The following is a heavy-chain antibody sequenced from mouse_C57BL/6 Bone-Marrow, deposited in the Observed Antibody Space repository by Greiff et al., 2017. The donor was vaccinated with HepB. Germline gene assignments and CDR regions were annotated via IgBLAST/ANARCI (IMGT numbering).Heavy chain of an antibody. CDR3: ARWGYDDYFDY. CDR1: GYTFTSYW. V-gene: IGHV1-64*01. CDR2: IHPNSGST. J-gene: IGHJ2*01. D-gene: IGHD2-2*01. Sequence: VQLQQPGAELVKPGASVKLSCKASGYTFTSYWMHWVKQRPGQGLKWIGMIHPNSGSTNYNEKFKSKATLTVDKSSSTAYMQLSSLTSEDSAVYYCARWGYDDYFDYWGQGTTLTVSS.